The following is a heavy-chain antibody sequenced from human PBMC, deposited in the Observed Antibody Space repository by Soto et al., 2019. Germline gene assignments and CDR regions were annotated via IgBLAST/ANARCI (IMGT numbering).Heavy chain of an antibody. D-gene: IGHD6-13*01. CDR1: GGSVSSYY. J-gene: IGHJ5*02. CDR2: FYTSGNT. V-gene: IGHV4-4*07. Sequence: LSLTCTVSGGSVSSYYWSWIRQPAGKGLEWIGRFYTSGNTNYNPSLKSRVTMSLDTSKNQFSLKLSSVTAADTAVYFCASDSAGWFDPWGQGTLVTVSA. CDR3: ASDSAGWFDP.